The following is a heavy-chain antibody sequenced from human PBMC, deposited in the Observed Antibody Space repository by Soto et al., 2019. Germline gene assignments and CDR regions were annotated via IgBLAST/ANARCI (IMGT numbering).Heavy chain of an antibody. J-gene: IGHJ4*02. CDR1: GITFTAYA. CDR3: ATIIIPAATIFY. CDR2: IRGSGGST. V-gene: IGHV3-23*01. Sequence: EVQLLESGGGLVEPGGSLRLSCAASGITFTAYAMSWVRQAPGKGLEWVSSIRGSGGSTYYADSVKGRLTISRDNSKNTLYLQMNSLRAEDTAVYYCATIIIPAATIFYWGQGTLVTVSS. D-gene: IGHD2-2*01.